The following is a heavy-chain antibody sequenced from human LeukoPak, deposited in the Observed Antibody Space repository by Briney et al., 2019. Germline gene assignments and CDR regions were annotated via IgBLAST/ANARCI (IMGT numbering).Heavy chain of an antibody. D-gene: IGHD5-18*01. CDR3: ARSIRLWPYYFDY. CDR2: ISGSGGST. CDR1: GFTFSSYA. V-gene: IGHV3-23*01. J-gene: IGHJ4*02. Sequence: GGSLRLSCAASGFTFSSYAMSWVRQAPGKGLEWVSAISGSGGSTYYADSVKGRFTISRDNSKNTLYLQMNSLRAEDTAVYYCARSIRLWPYYFDYWGQGTLVTVSS.